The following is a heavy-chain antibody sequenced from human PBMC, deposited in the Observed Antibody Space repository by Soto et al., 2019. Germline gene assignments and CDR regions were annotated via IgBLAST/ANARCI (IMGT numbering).Heavy chain of an antibody. CDR2: VYNSGST. V-gene: IGHV4-59*01. J-gene: IGHJ4*02. CDR3: VRQPNRPMAGDD. CDR1: GGSISSYY. Sequence: SETLSLTCNVSGGSISSYYWSWIRLPPGKGLEYIGHVYNSGSTIHSPSLKSRATLSVDTSKMQFSLKLTSVTAADTAVYYCVRQPNRPMAGDDWGQGAQVTVSS. D-gene: IGHD6-19*01.